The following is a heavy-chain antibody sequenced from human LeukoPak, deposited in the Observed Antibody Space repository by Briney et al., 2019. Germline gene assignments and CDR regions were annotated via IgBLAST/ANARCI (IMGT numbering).Heavy chain of an antibody. V-gene: IGHV3-23*01. D-gene: IGHD2-2*01. Sequence: GGSLRLSCAASGFTFSSYAMSWVRQAPGKGLEWVSAISGSGGSTYYADSVKGRFTISRDNSKNTLYLQMSSLRAEDTAVYYCAKATIVVVPAAMDYWGQGTLVTVSS. CDR1: GFTFSSYA. J-gene: IGHJ4*02. CDR3: AKATIVVVPAAMDY. CDR2: ISGSGGST.